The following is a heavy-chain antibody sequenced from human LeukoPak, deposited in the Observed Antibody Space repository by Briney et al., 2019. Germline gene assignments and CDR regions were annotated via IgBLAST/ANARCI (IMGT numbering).Heavy chain of an antibody. CDR2: ISSSSSYI. J-gene: IGHJ5*02. V-gene: IGHV3-21*01. CDR1: GFTFSSYS. Sequence: PGGSLRLSCAASGFTFSSYSMNWVRQAPGKGLEWVSSISSSSSYIYYADSVKGRFTISRDNAKNSLYLQMNSLRAEDTAVYYCARAGGYDWISYNWFDPWGQGTLVTVSS. D-gene: IGHD5-12*01. CDR3: ARAGGYDWISYNWFDP.